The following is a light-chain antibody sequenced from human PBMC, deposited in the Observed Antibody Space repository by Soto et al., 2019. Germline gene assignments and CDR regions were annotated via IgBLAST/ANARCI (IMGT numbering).Light chain of an antibody. V-gene: IGKV1-39*01. Sequence: DIQMTQSPSSLSASVGDRVTITCRASQSISSYLNWYQQKPGKAPKLLIYAASSLQSGVPSRFSGSGSGTDFTLTIIRLQPEDFATYYCQQSYSTPYTFGQETQLEIK. CDR3: QQSYSTPYT. CDR2: AAS. CDR1: QSISSY. J-gene: IGKJ2*01.